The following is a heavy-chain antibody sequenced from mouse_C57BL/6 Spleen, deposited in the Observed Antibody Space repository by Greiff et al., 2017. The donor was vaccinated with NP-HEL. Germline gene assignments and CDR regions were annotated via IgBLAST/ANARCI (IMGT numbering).Heavy chain of an antibody. J-gene: IGHJ4*01. CDR2: ISSGGSYT. Sequence: EVQRVESGGDLVKPGGSLKLSCAASGFTFSSYGMSWVRQTPDKRLEWVATISSGGSYTYYPDSVKGRFNISRDNAKNTLYLQMSSLKSEDTAMYYCARRQYGSSYAMDYWGQGTSVTVSS. V-gene: IGHV5-6*01. CDR1: GFTFSSYG. D-gene: IGHD1-1*01. CDR3: ARRQYGSSYAMDY.